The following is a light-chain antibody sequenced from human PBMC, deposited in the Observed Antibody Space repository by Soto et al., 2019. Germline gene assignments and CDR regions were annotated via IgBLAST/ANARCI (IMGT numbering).Light chain of an antibody. J-gene: IGKJ2*01. CDR2: ATS. V-gene: IGKV1-39*01. CDR3: QHSYSSPT. Sequence: DIQVTQSPSSLSASVGDRVTITCRASQNIFTYLNWYQQRPGQAPNLLIYATSNLQSGVPSRFSGSGSGTDFTLTISSLQPGDFATYYCQHSYSSPTFGQGTMVEIK. CDR1: QNIFTY.